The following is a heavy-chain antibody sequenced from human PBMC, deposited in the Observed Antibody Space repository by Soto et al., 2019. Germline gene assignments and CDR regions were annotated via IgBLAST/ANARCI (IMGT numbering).Heavy chain of an antibody. CDR1: GYTFTSYY. CDR3: ARGRIVGAISYYYYGMDV. CDR2: INPSGGST. V-gene: IGHV1-46*01. J-gene: IGHJ6*02. Sequence: ASVKVSCKASGYTFTSYYMHWVRQAPGQGLEWMGIINPSGGSTSYAQKFQGRVTMTRDTSTSTVYMELSSLRSEDTAVYYCARGRIVGAISYYYYGMDVWGQGTTVTVSS. D-gene: IGHD1-26*01.